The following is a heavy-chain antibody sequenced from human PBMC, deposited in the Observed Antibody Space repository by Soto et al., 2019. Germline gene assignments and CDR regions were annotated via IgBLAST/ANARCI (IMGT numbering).Heavy chain of an antibody. CDR1: GITFSSYA. J-gene: IGHJ4*02. Sequence: EVQLLESGGGLVQPGGSLRLSCAASGITFSSYAMGWVRQAPGKGLEWVSAISSSGGSTYYADSVKGRFTISRDNSKNPRYLQRNSLRAEDTAVYYCAKDRLWDSGYGPFDYWGQGTLVTVSS. CDR2: ISSSGGST. CDR3: AKDRLWDSGYGPFDY. V-gene: IGHV3-23*01. D-gene: IGHD5-12*01.